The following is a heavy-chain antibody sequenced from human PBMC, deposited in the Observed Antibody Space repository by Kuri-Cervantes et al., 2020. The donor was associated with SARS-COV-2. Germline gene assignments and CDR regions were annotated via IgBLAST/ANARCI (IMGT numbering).Heavy chain of an antibody. Sequence: GSLRPSCAVSGGSVSSGSYYWSWILQPQGKGLEWIGYIYYSGSTNYNPSLKRRVTISVDTSKNQFALKLSSVTAADTAVYYCARGKWSSSSPFDYWGQGTLVTVSS. CDR2: IYYSGST. CDR3: ARGKWSSSSPFDY. V-gene: IGHV4-61*01. D-gene: IGHD6-6*01. J-gene: IGHJ4*02. CDR1: GGSVSSGSYY.